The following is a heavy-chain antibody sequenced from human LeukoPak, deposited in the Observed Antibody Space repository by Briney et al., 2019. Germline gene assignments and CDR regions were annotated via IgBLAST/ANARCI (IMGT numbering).Heavy chain of an antibody. CDR3: ARNRYSYGLSLDY. J-gene: IGHJ4*02. V-gene: IGHV4-4*07. D-gene: IGHD5-18*01. CDR1: GGSISSYY. Sequence: SETLSLTCTVSGGSISSYYWSWIRQPAGKGLEWIGRIHTNGNTNYNPSLKSRVTMSVDMSKNQFSLKLSSVTAADTAVYYCARNRYSYGLSLDYWGQGTLVTVSS. CDR2: IHTNGNT.